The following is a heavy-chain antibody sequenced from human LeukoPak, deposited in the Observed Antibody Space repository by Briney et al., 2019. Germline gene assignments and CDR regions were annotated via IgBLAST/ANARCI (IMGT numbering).Heavy chain of an antibody. D-gene: IGHD5-18*01. Sequence: PRGSLRLSCAASGFTFSNYEMNWVRQAPGKGLEWVSYISSSGNTIYYADSVKGRFTISRDNAKNSLYLQMNSLRAEDTAVYYCARGRNSYGRAFDTWGQGTKVTVSS. CDR1: GFTFSNYE. CDR2: ISSSGNTI. V-gene: IGHV3-48*03. J-gene: IGHJ3*02. CDR3: ARGRNSYGRAFDT.